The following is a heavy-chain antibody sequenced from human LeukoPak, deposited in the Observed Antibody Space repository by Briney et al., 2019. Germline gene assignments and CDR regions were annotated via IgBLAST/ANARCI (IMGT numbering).Heavy chain of an antibody. Sequence: SETLSLTCTVSGGSISSYYWSWIRQPPGKGLEWIGYIYYSGSTNYNPSLKSRVTISVDTSKNQFSLKLSSVTAADTAVYYCARDAPNYDFWSGYFDYWGQGTLVTVSS. D-gene: IGHD3-3*01. CDR1: GGSISSYY. CDR2: IYYSGST. V-gene: IGHV4-59*01. J-gene: IGHJ4*02. CDR3: ARDAPNYDFWSGYFDY.